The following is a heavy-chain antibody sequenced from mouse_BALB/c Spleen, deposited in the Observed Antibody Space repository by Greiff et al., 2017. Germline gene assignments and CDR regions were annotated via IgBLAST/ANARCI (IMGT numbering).Heavy chain of an antibody. CDR3: ASDYYAMDY. CDR2: INPSSGYT. V-gene: IGHV1-4*02. CDR1: GYTFTSYT. Sequence: VKLQESAAELARPGASVKMSCKASGYTFTSYTMHWVKQRPGQGLEWIGYINPSSGYTEYNQKFKDKTTLTADKSSSTAYMQLSSLTSEDSAVYYCASDYYAMDYWGQGTSVTVSS. J-gene: IGHJ4*01.